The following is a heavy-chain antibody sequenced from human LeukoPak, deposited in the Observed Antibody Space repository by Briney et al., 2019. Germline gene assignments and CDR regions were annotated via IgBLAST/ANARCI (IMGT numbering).Heavy chain of an antibody. CDR2: ITSGGSDI. V-gene: IGHV3-48*01. Sequence: PGGSLRLSCTASGFSFSASAMHWVRQAPGKGLEWVSFITSGGSDIDYADSVRGRFTISRDNANNTLFLQMNSLRVEDTAVYYCARLRKYDDMDYWGQGTLVTVSS. CDR1: GFSFSASA. D-gene: IGHD3-3*01. CDR3: ARLRKYDDMDY. J-gene: IGHJ4*02.